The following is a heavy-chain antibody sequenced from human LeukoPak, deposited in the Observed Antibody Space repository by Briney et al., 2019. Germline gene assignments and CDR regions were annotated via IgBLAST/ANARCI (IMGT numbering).Heavy chain of an antibody. Sequence: GGSLRLSCATSGFTFSSYNMNWVRQAPGKGLEWVSSISSSSSYIDYADSVKGRFTISRDNAKNSLYLQMNSLRAEDTAVYYCATSVTGYSSRFYYWGQGTLVTVSP. J-gene: IGHJ4*02. CDR3: ATSVTGYSSRFYY. D-gene: IGHD6-19*01. CDR1: GFTFSSYN. V-gene: IGHV3-21*01. CDR2: ISSSSSYI.